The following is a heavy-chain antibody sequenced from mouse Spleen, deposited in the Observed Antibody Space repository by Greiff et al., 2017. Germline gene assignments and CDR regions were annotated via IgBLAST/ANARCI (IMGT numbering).Heavy chain of an antibody. D-gene: IGHD2-5*01. J-gene: IGHJ3*01. V-gene: IGHV1-5*01. CDR2: IYPGNSDT. CDR1: GYTFTSYW. Sequence: EVQLQQSGTVLARPGASVKMSCKTSGYTFTSYWMHWVKQRPGQGLEWIGAIYPGNSDTSYNQKFKGKAKLTAVTSASTAYMELSSLTNEDSAVYYCTRVYYSNFWFAYWGQGTLVTVSA. CDR3: TRVYYSNFWFAY.